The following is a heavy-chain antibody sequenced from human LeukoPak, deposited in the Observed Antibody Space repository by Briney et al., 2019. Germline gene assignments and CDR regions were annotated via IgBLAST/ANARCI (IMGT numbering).Heavy chain of an antibody. V-gene: IGHV5-51*01. J-gene: IGHJ5*02. CDR2: IYPGDSDI. CDR3: ARLEKLISAKRVWFDR. D-gene: IGHD2-15*01. Sequence: GAPLKTSSKGSGSRFSSYWIVWGRRMPGKGLEWMGIIYPGDSDIKYSPSFQGHVTISADKSISTAYLQWSSLKASDTAMYYCARLEKLISAKRVWFDRWGQGTLVTVSS. CDR1: GSRFSSYW.